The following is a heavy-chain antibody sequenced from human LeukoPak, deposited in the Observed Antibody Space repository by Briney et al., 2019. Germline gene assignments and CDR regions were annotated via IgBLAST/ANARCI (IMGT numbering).Heavy chain of an antibody. CDR2: INPNSGGT. J-gene: IGHJ4*02. V-gene: IGHV1-2*02. Sequence: ASVKVSCKASGHTFTGYYMHWVRQAPGQGLEWKGWINPNSGGTNYAQKFQGRVTMTRDTSISTAYMELSRLRSDDTAVYYCARAGKSYDYYDSSGPDYWGQGTLVTVSS. CDR3: ARAGKSYDYYDSSGPDY. D-gene: IGHD3-22*01. CDR1: GHTFTGYY.